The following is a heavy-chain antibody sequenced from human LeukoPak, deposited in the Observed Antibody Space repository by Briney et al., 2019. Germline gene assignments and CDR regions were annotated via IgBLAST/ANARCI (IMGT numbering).Heavy chain of an antibody. V-gene: IGHV4-34*01. Sequence: PSETLSLTCAVYGGSFSGYYWSWIRQPPGKGLEWIGEINHSGSTNYNPSLKSRVTISVDTSKNQFSLKLSSVTAADTAVYYCARGCSGGSCQGRSYYYYYYYMDVWGKGTTVTVSS. J-gene: IGHJ6*03. CDR2: INHSGST. CDR1: GGSFSGYY. CDR3: ARGCSGGSCQGRSYYYYYYYMDV. D-gene: IGHD2-15*01.